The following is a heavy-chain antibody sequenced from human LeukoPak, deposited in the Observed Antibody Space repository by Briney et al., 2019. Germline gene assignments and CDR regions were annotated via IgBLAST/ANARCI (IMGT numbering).Heavy chain of an antibody. CDR2: INHSGST. D-gene: IGHD1-14*01. Sequence: SETLSLTCAVYGGSLSGYYWSWLRQPPGKGLEWIGEINHSGSTNYNPSLKSRVPISVDTSKNQFSLKLSSVTAADTAVYYCARGKLTEFDYWGQGTLVTVSS. J-gene: IGHJ4*02. CDR3: ARGKLTEFDY. V-gene: IGHV4-34*01. CDR1: GGSLSGYY.